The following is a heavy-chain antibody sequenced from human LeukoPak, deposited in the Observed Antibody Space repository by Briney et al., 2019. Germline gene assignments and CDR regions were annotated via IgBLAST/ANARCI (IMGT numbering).Heavy chain of an antibody. CDR2: ISGSGGSI. J-gene: IGHJ5*02. CDR3: AKEYYDYVWGSYRGDNNWFDP. CDR1: GFTFSSYA. Sequence: PGGSLRLSCAASGFTFSSYAMSWVRQAPGKGLEWVSAISGSGGSIYYADSVKGRFTISRDNSKNTLYLQMNSLRAEDTAVYYCAKEYYDYVWGSYRGDNNWFDPWGQGTLVTVSS. V-gene: IGHV3-23*01. D-gene: IGHD3-16*02.